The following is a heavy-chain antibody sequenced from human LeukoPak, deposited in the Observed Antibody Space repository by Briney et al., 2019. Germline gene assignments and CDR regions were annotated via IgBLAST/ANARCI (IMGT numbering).Heavy chain of an antibody. CDR1: GYTFTSYG. CDR2: ISAYNGNT. D-gene: IGHD5-12*01. J-gene: IGHJ4*02. V-gene: IGHV1-18*01. CDR3: ARDDALVATGSFDY. Sequence: ASVKVSCKASGYTFTSYGISWVRQAPGHGLEWMGWISAYNGNTKYAQKLQGRVTMTTDTSTSTAYMELRSLRSDDTAVYYCARDDALVATGSFDYWGQGTLVTVSS.